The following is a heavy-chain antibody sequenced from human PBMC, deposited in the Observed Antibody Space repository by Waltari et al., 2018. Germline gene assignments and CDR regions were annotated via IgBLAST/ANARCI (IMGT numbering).Heavy chain of an antibody. CDR2: IIPSVGTA. CDR3: ASQNYSSWAFYGSY. V-gene: IGHV1-69*01. Sequence: QVQLVQSGAEVKKPGSSVKVSCKASGGTFSSYAISWVRQAPGQGLEWMGGIIPSVGTANYAQKVEGRVTITADESTSTAYRELSSLRSEDTAVYYCASQNYSSWAFYGSYWGQGTLVTVSS. CDR1: GGTFSSYA. D-gene: IGHD6-6*01. J-gene: IGHJ4*02.